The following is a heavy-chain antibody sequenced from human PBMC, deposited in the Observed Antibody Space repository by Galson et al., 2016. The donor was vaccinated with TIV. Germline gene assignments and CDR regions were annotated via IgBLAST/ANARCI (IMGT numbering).Heavy chain of an antibody. Sequence: PALVKPTQTLTLTCIFSGFSLNTNGVGVGWFRQPPGKALEWLGVIYWDDDKRYTPSVNNRLTITKDTSKNQVVLTMTNMDPVDTATYYCARKASLDFDTFGCYRDFFDYWGQGAPVTVSS. D-gene: IGHD3-9*01. J-gene: IGHJ4*02. V-gene: IGHV2-5*02. CDR3: ARKASLDFDTFGCYRDFFDY. CDR1: GFSLNTNGVG. CDR2: IYWDDDK.